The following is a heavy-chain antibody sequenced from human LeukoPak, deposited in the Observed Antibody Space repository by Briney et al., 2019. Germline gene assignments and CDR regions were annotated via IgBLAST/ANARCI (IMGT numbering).Heavy chain of an antibody. CDR3: AEDRRFGGYMDV. D-gene: IGHD3-10*01. CDR2: ISGSGGST. CDR1: GFTFSSYA. Sequence: GGSLRLSCAASGFTFSSYAMSWVRQAPGKGLEWVSAISGSGGSTYYADSVKGRFTISRDNSKNTLYLQMNSLRAEDTAVYYCAEDRRFGGYMDVWGKGTTVTVSS. V-gene: IGHV3-23*01. J-gene: IGHJ6*03.